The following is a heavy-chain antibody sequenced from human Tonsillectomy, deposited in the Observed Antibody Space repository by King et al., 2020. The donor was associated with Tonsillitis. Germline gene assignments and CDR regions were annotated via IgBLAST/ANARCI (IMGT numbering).Heavy chain of an antibody. Sequence: QLVQSGAEVKKPGESLKISCKGSGYSFTSYWIGWVRQMPGKDLEWMGIIYPGDTDTRYSPSFQGQVTITADKSSSTAYLQWSSLKASDTAMYYCARHYSGADERYIYDDAFDIWGQGTMVTVSS. J-gene: IGHJ3*02. D-gene: IGHD3-10*01. CDR2: IYPGDTDT. CDR3: ARHYSGADERYIYDDAFDI. CDR1: GYSFTSYW. V-gene: IGHV5-51*01.